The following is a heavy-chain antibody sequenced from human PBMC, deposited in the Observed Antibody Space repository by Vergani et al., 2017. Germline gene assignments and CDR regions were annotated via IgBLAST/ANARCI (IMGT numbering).Heavy chain of an antibody. V-gene: IGHV2-5*02. D-gene: IGHD3-3*01. CDR1: GFSLSTTGEG. J-gene: IGHJ4*02. Sequence: QITLKESGPTLVKPTQTLTLTCTFSGFSLSTTGEGVGWIRQPPGQALEWLALIYWADEKRYSPSLKSRLTITKDTSKNQVVLTMTNIDPVDTATYYCARTYYDFWSGLRKGRYYFDYWGQATLVTVSS. CDR2: IYWADEK. CDR3: ARTYYDFWSGLRKGRYYFDY.